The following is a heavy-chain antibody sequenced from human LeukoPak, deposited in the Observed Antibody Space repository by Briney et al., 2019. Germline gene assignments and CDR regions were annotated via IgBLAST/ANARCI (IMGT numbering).Heavy chain of an antibody. CDR1: GFTFSSYA. Sequence: PGGSLRLSCAASGFTFSSYAMSWVRQAPGKGLEWVSGISDSGDSTYYADSVKGRFTISRDNSKNTLYLQMNSLRAEDTAVYYCAKGKDIVGAGEFDYWGQGTLVTVSS. D-gene: IGHD1-26*01. CDR2: ISDSGDST. CDR3: AKGKDIVGAGEFDY. J-gene: IGHJ4*02. V-gene: IGHV3-23*01.